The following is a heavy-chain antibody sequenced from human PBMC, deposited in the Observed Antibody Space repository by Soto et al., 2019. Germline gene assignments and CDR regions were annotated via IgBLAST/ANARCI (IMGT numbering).Heavy chain of an antibody. CDR2: ISAYNGNT. CDR1: GYTFTSYG. Sequence: VASVKVSCKASGYTFTSYGISWVRQAPGQGLEWMGWISAYNGNTNYAQKLQGRVTMTTDTSTSTAYMELRSLRSDDTAVYYCARDAPFLYFYGSGTPPTHFDSWGQGTLVTSPQ. V-gene: IGHV1-18*01. CDR3: ARDAPFLYFYGSGTPPTHFDS. J-gene: IGHJ4*02. D-gene: IGHD3-10*01.